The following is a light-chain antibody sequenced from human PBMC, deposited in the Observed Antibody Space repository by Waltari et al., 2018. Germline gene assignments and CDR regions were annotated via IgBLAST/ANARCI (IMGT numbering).Light chain of an antibody. CDR3: QQYNNWRT. CDR2: GAS. Sequence: LMTQSPATLSVSPGERATLSCRASPSISRNLAWYQQKPGQAPRLLIYGASTRAPGVPARFSGSGSGTEFTLSISSLQSEDFAVYYCQQYNNWRTFGQGTKLEI. V-gene: IGKV3-15*01. J-gene: IGKJ2*01. CDR1: PSISRN.